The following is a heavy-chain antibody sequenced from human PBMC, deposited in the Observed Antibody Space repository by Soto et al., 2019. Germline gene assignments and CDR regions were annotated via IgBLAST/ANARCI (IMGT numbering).Heavy chain of an antibody. CDR1: GFTFENYA. CDR3: AKEEGAYGDYDAFDI. D-gene: IGHD4-17*01. J-gene: IGHJ3*02. CDR2: ISGSGGST. Sequence: PGGSLRLSCVASGFTFENYAMSWVRQAPGKGLEWVSAISGSGGSTYYADSVKGRFTISRDNSKNTLYLQMNSLRAEDTAVYYCAKEEGAYGDYDAFDIWGQGTMVTVSS. V-gene: IGHV3-23*01.